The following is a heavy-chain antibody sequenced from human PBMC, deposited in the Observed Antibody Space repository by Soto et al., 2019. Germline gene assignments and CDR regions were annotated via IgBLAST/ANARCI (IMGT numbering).Heavy chain of an antibody. D-gene: IGHD2-15*01. CDR3: ARDQDLPIPEY. V-gene: IGHV4-38-2*02. CDR2: IYRGGRT. CDR1: GYSISSGYY. J-gene: IGHJ4*02. Sequence: SETLSLTCAVSGYSISSGYYWGWIRQPPGKGLEWIGSIYRGGRTYYNPSLKSRVTISLDTSKNQFSLKLSSVTAADTAVYYCARDQDLPIPEYWGQGTLVTVSS.